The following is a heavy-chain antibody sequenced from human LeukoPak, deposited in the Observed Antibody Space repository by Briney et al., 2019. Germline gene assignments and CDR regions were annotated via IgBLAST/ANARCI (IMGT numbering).Heavy chain of an antibody. CDR1: GGSISSSSYY. J-gene: IGHJ2*01. Sequence: PSETLSLTCTVSGGSISSSSYYWGWIRQPPGKGLEWIGSIYYSGSTYYNPSLKSRVTISVDTSKNQFSLKLGSVTAADTAVYYCARYRGPGYFDLWGRGTLVTVSS. D-gene: IGHD3-16*02. CDR2: IYYSGST. V-gene: IGHV4-39*01. CDR3: ARYRGPGYFDL.